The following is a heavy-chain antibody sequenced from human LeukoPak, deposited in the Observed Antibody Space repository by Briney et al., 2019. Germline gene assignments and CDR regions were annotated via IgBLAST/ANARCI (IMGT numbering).Heavy chain of an antibody. CDR1: GLTVSSNF. J-gene: IGHJ4*02. CDR3: ASWPGGWYREDS. Sequence: GGSLRLSCAASGLTVSSNFMSWVRQAPGKGLEWVSVIYGGGSTYYADSVTGRFTISRDTSKNTLYLQMNSLRAEDTAVYYCASWPGGWYREDSWGQGTLVTVSS. D-gene: IGHD6-19*01. CDR2: IYGGGST. V-gene: IGHV3-53*01.